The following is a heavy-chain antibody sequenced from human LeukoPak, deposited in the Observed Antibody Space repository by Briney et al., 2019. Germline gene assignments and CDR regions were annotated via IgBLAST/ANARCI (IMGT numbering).Heavy chain of an antibody. CDR2: IYTSGST. CDR1: GGSISSYY. CDR3: ARSDYYDSSVDY. D-gene: IGHD3-22*01. J-gene: IGHJ4*02. Sequence: SETLSLTCTASGGSISSYYWSWIRQPAGKGLEWIGRIYTSGSTNYNPSLKSRVTMSADTSKNQFSLKLSSVTAADTAVYYCARSDYYDSSVDYWGQGTLVTVSS. V-gene: IGHV4-4*07.